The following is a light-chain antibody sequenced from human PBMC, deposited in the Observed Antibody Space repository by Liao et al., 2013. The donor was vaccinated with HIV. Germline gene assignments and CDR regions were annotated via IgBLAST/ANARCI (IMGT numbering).Light chain of an antibody. CDR1: NIGSKN. Sequence: SYELTQPLSVSVTLGQTARITCGGNNIGSKNVHWYQQKPGQAPVLLIYKDSERPSGIPERFSGSSSGTTVTLTISGVQAEDEADYYCQSADSSGTCPVFGGGTKLTVL. J-gene: IGLJ3*02. CDR3: QSADSSGTCPV. CDR2: KDS. V-gene: IGLV3-25*03.